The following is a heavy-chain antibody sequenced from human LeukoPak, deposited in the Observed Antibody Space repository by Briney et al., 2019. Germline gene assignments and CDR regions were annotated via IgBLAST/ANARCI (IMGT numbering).Heavy chain of an antibody. J-gene: IGHJ6*04. Sequence: GGSLRLSCAASGFTFSSYWMNWVRQAPGKGLEWVSYISSSGSAIYYADSVKGRFTISRDNAKNSLYLQMNSLRAEDTAVYYCAELGITMIGGVWGKGTTVTISS. D-gene: IGHD3-10*02. V-gene: IGHV3-48*04. CDR2: ISSSGSAI. CDR1: GFTFSSYW. CDR3: AELGITMIGGV.